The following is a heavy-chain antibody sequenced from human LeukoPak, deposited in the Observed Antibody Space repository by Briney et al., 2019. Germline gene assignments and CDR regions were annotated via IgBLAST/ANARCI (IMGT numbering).Heavy chain of an antibody. V-gene: IGHV4-59*01. J-gene: IGHJ3*02. CDR1: GGSMSTYY. Sequence: SETLSLTCTVSGGSMSTYYWTWIRQPPGKGLEWIGFIYYTGSTNYNPSLKSRVTISVDTSKNQFSLKLSSVTAADTAVYYCAREDTKGAFDIWGQGTMVIVSS. CDR2: IYYTGST. CDR3: AREDTKGAFDI.